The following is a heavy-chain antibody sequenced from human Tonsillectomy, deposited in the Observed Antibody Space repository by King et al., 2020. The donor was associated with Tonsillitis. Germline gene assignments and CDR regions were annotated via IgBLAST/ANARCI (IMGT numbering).Heavy chain of an antibody. CDR3: ARDVRGYCSGGSCSFFPDY. CDR2: IYHSGST. J-gene: IGHJ4*02. V-gene: IGHV4-38-2*02. CDR1: GYSISSGYY. D-gene: IGHD2-15*01. Sequence: QLQESGPGLVKPSETLSLTCTVSGYSISSGYYWGWIRQPPGKGLEWIGSIYHSGSTYYNPSLKSRVTISVDTSKNQFSLKLSSVTAADTAVYYCARDVRGYCSGGSCSFFPDYWGQGTLVTVSS.